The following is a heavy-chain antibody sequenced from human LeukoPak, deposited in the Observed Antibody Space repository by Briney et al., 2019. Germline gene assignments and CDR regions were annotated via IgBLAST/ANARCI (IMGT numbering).Heavy chain of an antibody. J-gene: IGHJ4*02. CDR2: ISDDGRRT. Sequence: SGGSLRLSCAGSGFMFNGYWMQWVRQVPGKGLVWVARISDDGRRTTYADFVKGRFTISRDNAKNTLYLQMNSLRAEDTAVYYCARGPLVLLWFGESPADYWGQGTLVTVSS. D-gene: IGHD3-10*01. CDR1: GFMFNGYW. V-gene: IGHV3-74*01. CDR3: ARGPLVLLWFGESPADY.